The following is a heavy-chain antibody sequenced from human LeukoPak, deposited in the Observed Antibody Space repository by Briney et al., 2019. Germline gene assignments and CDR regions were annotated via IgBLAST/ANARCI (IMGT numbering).Heavy chain of an antibody. CDR2: IYYSGST. J-gene: IGHJ4*02. Sequence: SETLSLTCTVSGGSFSSYYWSWIRQPPGKRLEWIGYIYYSGSTNYNPSLKSRVSMSVDTSRNQFSLNLNSVTAADAAVYYCARTEYFFDHWGQGTLVTVSS. CDR3: ARTEYFFDH. CDR1: GGSFSSYY. D-gene: IGHD3-10*01. V-gene: IGHV4-59*01.